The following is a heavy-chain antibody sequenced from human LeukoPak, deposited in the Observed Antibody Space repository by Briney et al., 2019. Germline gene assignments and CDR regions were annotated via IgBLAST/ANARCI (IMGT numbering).Heavy chain of an antibody. V-gene: IGHV3-72*01. J-gene: IGHJ6*02. CDR1: GFTFSDRD. CDR3: ALWSYYYYGLDV. Sequence: GGSLRLSCAASGFTFSDRDMDWVRQAPGEGLEWVGRSRNKAKSHTTEYAASVKGRFTISRDNSNNSVWLQMNSLKTEDTAVYYCALWSYYYYGLDVGGQGTTVTVSS. D-gene: IGHD5-18*01. CDR2: SRNKAKSHTT.